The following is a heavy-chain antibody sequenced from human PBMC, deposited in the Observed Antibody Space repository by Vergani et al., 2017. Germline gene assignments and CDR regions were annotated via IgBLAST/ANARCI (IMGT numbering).Heavy chain of an antibody. D-gene: IGHD6-6*01. CDR2: ISTSSDTM. CDR3: ARARSSIAAHYWFDP. V-gene: IGHV3-48*01. Sequence: EVQLVESGGGLVQPGGSLRLSCAASGFTFSSYSMNWVRQAPGKGLEWVSYISTSSDTMYYADSVKGRFTISRDNAKNTLYLQMNSLRAEDTAVYYCARARSSIAAHYWFDPWGQGTLVTVSS. CDR1: GFTFSSYS. J-gene: IGHJ5*02.